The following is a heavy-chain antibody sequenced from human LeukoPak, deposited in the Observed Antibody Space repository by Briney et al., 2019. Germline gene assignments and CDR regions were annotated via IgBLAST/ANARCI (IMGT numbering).Heavy chain of an antibody. V-gene: IGHV3-49*04. CDR2: IRSKAYGGTT. D-gene: IGHD5-12*01. CDR1: GFTFGNYA. Sequence: GGSLRLSCTASGFTFGNYAMSWVRQAPGKGLEWVGFIRSKAYGGTTEYAASVKGRFAISRDDSKNIAYLQMNSLKTDDTAVYYCVRYVALWHYFDYWGQGTLVTDSS. J-gene: IGHJ4*02. CDR3: VRYVALWHYFDY.